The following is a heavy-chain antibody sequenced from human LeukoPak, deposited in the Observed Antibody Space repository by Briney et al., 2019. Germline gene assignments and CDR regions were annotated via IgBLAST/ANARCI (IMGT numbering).Heavy chain of an antibody. Sequence: SGPALLKPTQTLTLTCTFSGFSLSTRGMCVSWVRQPPGKALEWLALIGWDDDKYYSTSLKTRLTISKDTSKNQVVLTMTIMDPVDTATYYCARMRGKDAFDIWGQGTMVTVSS. CDR1: GFSLSTRGMC. D-gene: IGHD3-16*01. J-gene: IGHJ3*02. CDR2: IGWDDDK. CDR3: ARMRGKDAFDI. V-gene: IGHV2-70*20.